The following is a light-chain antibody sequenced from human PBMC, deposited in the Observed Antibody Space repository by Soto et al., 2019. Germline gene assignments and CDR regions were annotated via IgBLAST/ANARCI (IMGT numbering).Light chain of an antibody. CDR1: SSDVGGYNY. V-gene: IGLV2-14*01. CDR3: SSYTSSSKV. J-gene: IGLJ1*01. Sequence: QYVLTQPDCVSGSPGQSITISCTGTSSDVGGYNYVSWYQQHPGKAPKLMIYEVSNRPSGVSNRFSGSKSGNTASLTISGLQAEDEADYYCSSYTSSSKVFGTGTKVTVL. CDR2: EVS.